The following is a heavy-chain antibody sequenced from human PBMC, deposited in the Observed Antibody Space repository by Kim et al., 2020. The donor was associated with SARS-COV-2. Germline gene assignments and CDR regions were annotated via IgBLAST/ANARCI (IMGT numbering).Heavy chain of an antibody. D-gene: IGHD1-1*01. Sequence: ASVKVSCKASGYTFTSLPISGVRQAPGQGLEWMGRIRTYNGNTNYAQKFQGRVTMTTDTSTSTAYMELRSLKSDDTALYYCARERSQWNNDGGSWGCDHWGQGTLVTVSS. CDR3: ARERSQWNNDGGSWGCDH. J-gene: IGHJ5*02. CDR1: GYTFTSLP. V-gene: IGHV1-18*01. CDR2: IRTYNGNT.